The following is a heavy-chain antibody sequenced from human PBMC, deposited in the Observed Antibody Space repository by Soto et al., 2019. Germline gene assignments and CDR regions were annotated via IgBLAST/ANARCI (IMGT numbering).Heavy chain of an antibody. Sequence: QVQLQESGPGLVKPSQTLSLTCTVSGGSISSGGYYWSWIRQHPGKGLEWIGYIYYSGSTYYNPSLKMRVTISVETSKNQFSLKLSSVTAADTAVYYCARGNIVTGYYYGLYVSWFDTWGEGTLVTVSS. D-gene: IGHD3-9*01. CDR1: GGSISSGGYY. CDR3: ARGNIVTGYYYGLYVSWFDT. V-gene: IGHV4-31*03. J-gene: IGHJ5*02. CDR2: IYYSGST.